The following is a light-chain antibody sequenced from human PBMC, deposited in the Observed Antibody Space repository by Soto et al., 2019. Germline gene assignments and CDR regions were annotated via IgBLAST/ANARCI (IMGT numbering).Light chain of an antibody. CDR2: DVS. J-gene: IGLJ2*01. CDR3: CSYAGSYTLI. Sequence: QSALTQPRSVSGSPGQSVTISCTGTSTNVGSYNFVSWYQQHPGKAPKFMIYDVSRRPSGVPDRFSGSRSGNTASLTISGLQAEDEADYYCCSYAGSYTLIVGGGTKVTVL. V-gene: IGLV2-11*01. CDR1: STNVGSYNF.